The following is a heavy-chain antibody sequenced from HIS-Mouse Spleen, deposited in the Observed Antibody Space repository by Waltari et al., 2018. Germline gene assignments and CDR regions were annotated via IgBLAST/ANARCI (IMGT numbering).Heavy chain of an antibody. J-gene: IGHJ2*01. CDR2: IYYSGST. CDR1: GGSISSSSYY. D-gene: IGHD6-13*01. Sequence: QLQLQESGPGLVKPSETLSLTCTVSGGSISSSSYYLGWLRQPPGKGLECIGSIYYSGSTYYTPALKSRVTISVDTSKNQFSLKLSSVTAADTAVYYCAREIPYSSSWYDWYFDLWGRGTLVTVSS. CDR3: AREIPYSSSWYDWYFDL. V-gene: IGHV4-39*07.